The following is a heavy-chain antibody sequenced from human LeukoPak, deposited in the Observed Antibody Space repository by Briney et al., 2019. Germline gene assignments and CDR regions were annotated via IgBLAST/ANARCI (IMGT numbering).Heavy chain of an antibody. CDR1: GYTFTSYD. D-gene: IGHD3-3*01. J-gene: IGHJ6*02. V-gene: IGHV1-8*01. CDR2: MNPNNGNT. CDR3: ARGGILGGDFWSGYYSYYYYGMDV. Sequence: ASVKVSCKASGYTFTSYDINWVRQATGQGLEWMGWMNPNNGNTSYAQKFQGRVTMTRNTSISTAYMELSSLRSEDTAVYYCARGGILGGDFWSGYYSYYYYGMDVWGQGTTVTVSS.